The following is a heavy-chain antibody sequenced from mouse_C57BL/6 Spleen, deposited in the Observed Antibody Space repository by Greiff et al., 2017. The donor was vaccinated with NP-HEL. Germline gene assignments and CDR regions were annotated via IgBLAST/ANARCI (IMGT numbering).Heavy chain of an antibody. CDR2: IYPGDGDT. J-gene: IGHJ2*01. Sequence: QVQLKESGPELVKPGASVKISCKASGYAFSSSWMNWVKQRPGKGLEWIGRIYPGDGDTNYNGKFKGKATLTADKSSSTAYMQLSSLTSEDSAVYFCARSNYDYVVYFDYWGQGTTLTVSS. D-gene: IGHD2-4*01. V-gene: IGHV1-82*01. CDR3: ARSNYDYVVYFDY. CDR1: GYAFSSSW.